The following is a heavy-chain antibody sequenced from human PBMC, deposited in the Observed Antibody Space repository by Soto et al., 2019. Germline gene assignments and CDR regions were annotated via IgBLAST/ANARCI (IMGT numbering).Heavy chain of an antibody. D-gene: IGHD4-4*01. V-gene: IGHV4-31*03. Sequence: SETLSLTGTVSGGSISSGCYYWSWIRQYPGKGLEWIGNIFYIGTTSYNPSLKSRVAISIDTSKNQFSLKLSSVTAADTAVYYCARERQPYINPQAVWFGPCGQGTLVTVSS. J-gene: IGHJ5*02. CDR2: IFYIGTT. CDR3: ARERQPYINPQAVWFGP. CDR1: GGSISSGCYY.